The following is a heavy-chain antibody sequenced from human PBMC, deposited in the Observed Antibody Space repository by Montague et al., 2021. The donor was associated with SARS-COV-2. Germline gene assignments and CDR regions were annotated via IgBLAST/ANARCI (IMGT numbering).Heavy chain of an antibody. V-gene: IGHV4-38-2*02. Sequence: SETLSLTCTVSGYSISSGYYWCWIRQPPGKVLEWIGIIYHSGSTXXHPXXXSRVTISVDTSKNQFSLMLTSVTAADTAVYYCARDDYTPGGYYYYYGMDVWGQGTTVTVSS. D-gene: IGHD4-11*01. J-gene: IGHJ6*02. CDR1: GYSISSGYY. CDR2: IYHSGST. CDR3: ARDDYTPGGYYYYYGMDV.